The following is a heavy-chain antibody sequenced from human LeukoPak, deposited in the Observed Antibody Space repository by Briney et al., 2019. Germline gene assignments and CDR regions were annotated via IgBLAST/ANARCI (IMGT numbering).Heavy chain of an antibody. CDR3: ARDVGAVAGFDY. J-gene: IGHJ4*02. D-gene: IGHD6-19*01. CDR2: IYYSGST. Sequence: SETLSLTCTVSGGSISSYYWSWLRQPPGKGLEWIGYIYYSGSTYYNPSLKSRVTISVDTSKNQFSLTLSSVTAADTAVYYCARDVGAVAGFDYWGQGTLATVSS. V-gene: IGHV4-59*01. CDR1: GGSISSYY.